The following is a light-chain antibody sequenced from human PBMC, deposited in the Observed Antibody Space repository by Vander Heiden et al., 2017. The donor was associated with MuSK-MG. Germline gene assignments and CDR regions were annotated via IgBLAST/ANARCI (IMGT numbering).Light chain of an antibody. CDR3: QQYNSFSQST. Sequence: DIQMTQSPSTLSASVGDRVTITCRASQSISSWLAWYQHKPGKAPKLLIYKASSLESGVPSRFSGSGSGTEFTLTISSLQPDDFATYYCQQYNSFSQSTFGQGTKLEIK. CDR2: KAS. J-gene: IGKJ2*01. CDR1: QSISSW. V-gene: IGKV1-5*03.